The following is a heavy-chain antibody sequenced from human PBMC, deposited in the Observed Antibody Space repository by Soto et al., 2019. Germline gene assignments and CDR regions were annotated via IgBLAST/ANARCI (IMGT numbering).Heavy chain of an antibody. J-gene: IGHJ4*02. Sequence: GGSLRLSCAASEFTFRNYPMTWVRQTPGEGLDWVATISGDGSQRYYADSVKGRFTISRDNSKNTLHLQMNSLRVEDTAIYYCAREIPTIGPHFDDWGQGTLVTVSS. V-gene: IGHV3-23*01. CDR3: AREIPTIGPHFDD. D-gene: IGHD1-1*01. CDR1: EFTFRNYP. CDR2: ISGDGSQR.